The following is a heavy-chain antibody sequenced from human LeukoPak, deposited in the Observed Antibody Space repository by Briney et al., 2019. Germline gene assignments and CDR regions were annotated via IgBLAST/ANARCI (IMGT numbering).Heavy chain of an antibody. CDR1: GYTFTTYD. D-gene: IGHD2-21*01. Sequence: ASVKVSCKASGYTFTTYDINWVRQATGQGLEWMAWMNPNSGNTGYAQKFQGRVTMTRNTSISTAYMELSSLRSEDTAVYYCARVAGNCGGDCYRLVYWGQGTLVTV. CDR3: ARVAGNCGGDCYRLVY. V-gene: IGHV1-8*01. J-gene: IGHJ4*02. CDR2: MNPNSGNT.